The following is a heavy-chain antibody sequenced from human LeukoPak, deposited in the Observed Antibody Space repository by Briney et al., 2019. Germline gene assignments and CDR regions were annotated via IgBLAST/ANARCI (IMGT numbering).Heavy chain of an antibody. V-gene: IGHV3-23*01. CDR2: ISGSGGST. CDR3: ASSTGSGWYVFDY. CDR1: GFTFNNYA. J-gene: IGHJ4*02. D-gene: IGHD6-19*01. Sequence: GGSLRLSCAPSGFTFNNYAMSWVRQAPGKGLEWVSTISGSGGSTYYADSVKGRFTISRDNSKNTLYLQMNSLRAEDTAVYYCASSTGSGWYVFDYWGQGTLVTVSS.